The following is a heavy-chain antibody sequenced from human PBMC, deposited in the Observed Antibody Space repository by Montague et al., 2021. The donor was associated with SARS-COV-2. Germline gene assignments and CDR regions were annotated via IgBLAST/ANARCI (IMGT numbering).Heavy chain of an antibody. D-gene: IGHD3-16*01. CDR2: VHDIESS. CDR1: GGSISRYF. CDR3: ARVTLGGRDGRTRQYDGFDS. J-gene: IGHJ4*02. Sequence: SETLSLTCTVSGGSISRYFWNWIRQTPGKGLEWMGYVHDIESSIYNPPLQSRITILLDTPKNQFSLRLNAVTAADTAVYYCARVTLGGRDGRTRQYDGFDSWGQGILVTVSS. V-gene: IGHV4-59*01.